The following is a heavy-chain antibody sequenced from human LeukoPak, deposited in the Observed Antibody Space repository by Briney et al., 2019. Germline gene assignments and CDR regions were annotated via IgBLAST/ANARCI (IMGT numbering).Heavy chain of an antibody. V-gene: IGHV3-30*01. D-gene: IGHD6-6*01. CDR3: AKAPRPYSSSSGDFDY. CDR2: ISYDGSNK. CDR1: GFTFSSYA. Sequence: PGRSLRLSCAASGFTFSSYAMHWVRQAPGKGLEWVAVISYDGSNKYYADSVKGRFTISRDNSKNTLYLQMNSLRAEDTAVYYCAKAPRPYSSSSGDFDYWGQGTLVTASS. J-gene: IGHJ4*02.